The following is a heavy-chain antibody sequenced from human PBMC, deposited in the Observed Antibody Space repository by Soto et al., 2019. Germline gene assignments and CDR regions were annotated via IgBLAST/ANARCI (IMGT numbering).Heavy chain of an antibody. CDR1: GGSVSSNTAS. Sequence: QTLSLTCAISGGSVSSNTASWNWIRQSPSRGLEWLGRTYFRSKWYNDYAVSVKSRIIINPDTSNNQFSLQLNSVTPEDTAVYFCAKGDNIGTKTGYAFDPWGQGIMVTVSS. V-gene: IGHV6-1*01. CDR3: AKGDNIGTKTGYAFDP. J-gene: IGHJ5*02. CDR2: TYFRSKWYN. D-gene: IGHD5-12*01.